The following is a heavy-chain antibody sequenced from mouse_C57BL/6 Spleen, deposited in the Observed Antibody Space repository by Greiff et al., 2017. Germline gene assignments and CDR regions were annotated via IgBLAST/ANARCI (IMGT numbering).Heavy chain of an antibody. CDR3: ARLGGFDY. CDR2: IDPSDSYT. J-gene: IGHJ2*01. Sequence: QVQLQQPGAELVMPGASVKLSCKASGYTFTSYWMHWVKQRPGQGLEWIGEIDPSDSYTNYNQKFKGKSPLTVDKSSSTAYMQLSSLTSEDSAVYYCARLGGFDYWGQGTTLTVSS. V-gene: IGHV1-69*01. D-gene: IGHD3-3*01. CDR1: GYTFTSYW.